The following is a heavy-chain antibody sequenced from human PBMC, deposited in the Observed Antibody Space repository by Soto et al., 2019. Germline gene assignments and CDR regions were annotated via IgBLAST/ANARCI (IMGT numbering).Heavy chain of an antibody. CDR1: GYTFTGYY. J-gene: IGHJ4*02. CDR2: IIPIFGTA. Sequence: SVKVSCKASGYTFTGYYMNWVRQAPGQGLEWMGGIIPIFGTANYAQKFQGRVTITADESTSTAYMELSSLRSEDTAVYYCASAGGYYDSSGRIGNWGQGTLVTVSS. CDR3: ASAGGYYDSSGRIGN. D-gene: IGHD3-22*01. V-gene: IGHV1-69*13.